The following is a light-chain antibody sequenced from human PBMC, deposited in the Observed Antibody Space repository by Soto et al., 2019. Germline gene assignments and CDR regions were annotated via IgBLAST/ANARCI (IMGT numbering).Light chain of an antibody. J-gene: IGKJ1*01. CDR2: DAS. Sequence: DIQMTQSPSTLSASVGDRVTITCRPSQTISSWLAWYQQKPGRAPNLLIYDASSLESGVPSRFSGSGSGTEFTLTISSLQPDYFATYCSQQYSSYRWTFGQGTNVEIK. CDR1: QTISSW. CDR3: QQYSSYRWT. V-gene: IGKV1-5*01.